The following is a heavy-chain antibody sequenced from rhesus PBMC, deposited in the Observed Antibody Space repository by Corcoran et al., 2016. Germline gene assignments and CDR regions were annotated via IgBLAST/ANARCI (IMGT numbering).Heavy chain of an antibody. CDR3: ARDRERQLELYFEF. Sequence: EVQLVGSGGGLVQPGGSLRLSCAASGFTFSSYGMHWVRQAPGKGLEWVAVISFDGSKKYYEDSVKDRFIISRENSKNMLYLQMNDLKVEDTAVYYCARDRERQLELYFEFWGQGALVTVSS. CDR1: GFTFSSYG. D-gene: IGHD6-25*01. J-gene: IGHJ1*01. V-gene: IGHV3-54*02. CDR2: ISFDGSKK.